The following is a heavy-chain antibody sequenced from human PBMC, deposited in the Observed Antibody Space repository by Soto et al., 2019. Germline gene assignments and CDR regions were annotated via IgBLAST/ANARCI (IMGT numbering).Heavy chain of an antibody. D-gene: IGHD3-3*01. CDR1: GGTFSSYA. V-gene: IGHV1-69*13. J-gene: IGHJ4*02. CDR3: ARVRLLSCRVGPLEY. CDR2: IIPIFGTA. Sequence: SVKISCKASGGTFSSYAISWVRQAPGQGLEWMGGIIPIFGTANYAQKFQGRVTITADESTSTAYMELSSLRSEDTAVYYCARVRLLSCRVGPLEYWGEGTLVTVSS.